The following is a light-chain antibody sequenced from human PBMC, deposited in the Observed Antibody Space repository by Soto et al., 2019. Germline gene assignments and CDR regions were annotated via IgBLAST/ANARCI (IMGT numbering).Light chain of an antibody. J-gene: IGKJ2*01. V-gene: IGKV1-17*01. CDR1: QGIRND. CDR3: LQHNSFPYT. CDR2: AAS. Sequence: DIQMTQSPSSLSASVGDSVTITCRASQGIRNDVGWYQQKPGTAPKRLIYAASSLEGGVPSRFGGSGSGREFTLTISSLQPEDFATSYCLQHNSFPYTFGQGTKLDIK.